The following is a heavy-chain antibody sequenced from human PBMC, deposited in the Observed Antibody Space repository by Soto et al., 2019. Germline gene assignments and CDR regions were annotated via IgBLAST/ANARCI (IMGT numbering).Heavy chain of an antibody. CDR2: IRSKANSYAT. J-gene: IGHJ6*02. CDR3: TRRIDGMDV. V-gene: IGHV3-73*02. CDR1: GFTFSGSA. Sequence: EVQLVESGGGLVQPGGSLKLSCAASGFTFSGSAMHWVRQASGKGLGWVGRIRSKANSYATAYAASVKGRFTISRDDSKNTAYLQMNSLKTDDTAVYYCTRRIDGMDVWGQGTTVTVSS.